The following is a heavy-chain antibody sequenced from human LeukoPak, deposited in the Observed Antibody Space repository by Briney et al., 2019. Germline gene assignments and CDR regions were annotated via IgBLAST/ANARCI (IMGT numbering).Heavy chain of an antibody. CDR3: ATSIVGLTYDEHFQH. CDR2: ISSSSSTI. J-gene: IGHJ1*01. D-gene: IGHD1-26*01. CDR1: GFIFNRYS. Sequence: GGSLRLSCGASGFIFNRYSTNWVRQAPGKGLEWISYISSSSSTIYYADSVKGRFTISRDNAKNSLYLQMNSLRAEDTAVYYCATSIVGLTYDEHFQHWGQGTLVTVSS. V-gene: IGHV3-48*04.